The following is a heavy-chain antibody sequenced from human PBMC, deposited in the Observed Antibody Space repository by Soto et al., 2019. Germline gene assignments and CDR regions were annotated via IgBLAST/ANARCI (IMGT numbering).Heavy chain of an antibody. V-gene: IGHV3-48*03. CDR1: GFSFSIYE. J-gene: IGHJ6*02. Sequence: GGSLRLSCAASGFSFSIYEMNWVRQAPGKGLEWVSYISSSGTTKYYADSVKGRFTISRDNAKNSVYLQMNSLRAEDTAVYSCARDGYSDPYYYYAMDVWGQGTTVTVSS. CDR2: ISSSGTTK. D-gene: IGHD4-17*01. CDR3: ARDGYSDPYYYYAMDV.